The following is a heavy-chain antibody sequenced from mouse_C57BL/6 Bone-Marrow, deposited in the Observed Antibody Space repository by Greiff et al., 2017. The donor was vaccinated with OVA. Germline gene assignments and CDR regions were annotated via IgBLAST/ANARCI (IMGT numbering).Heavy chain of an antibody. CDR1: GYAFSSSW. Sequence: QVQLQQSGPELVKPGASVKISCKASGYAFSSSWMNWVKQRPGKGLEWIGRIYPGDGDTNYNGKFKGKATLTADKSSSTAYMQLSSLTSEDSAVYFCARGTVYYAMDYWGQGTSVTVSS. CDR2: IYPGDGDT. J-gene: IGHJ4*01. CDR3: ARGTVYYAMDY. D-gene: IGHD4-1*01. V-gene: IGHV1-82*01.